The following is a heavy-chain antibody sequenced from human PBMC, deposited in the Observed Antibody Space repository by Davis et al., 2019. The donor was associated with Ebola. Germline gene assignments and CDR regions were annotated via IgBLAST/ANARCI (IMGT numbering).Heavy chain of an antibody. CDR1: GMTFSSFG. V-gene: IGHV3-23*01. CDR3: AKLQSWYYSYYAIDV. Sequence: GESLKISCAASGMTFSSFGMSWVRQAPGRGLEWVSGITGSGSETHYADSVKGRFTISRDNSKNTVYLQMNSLRADDTAVYYCAKLQSWYYSYYAIDVWGQGTTVTVSS. CDR2: ITGSGSET. J-gene: IGHJ6*02.